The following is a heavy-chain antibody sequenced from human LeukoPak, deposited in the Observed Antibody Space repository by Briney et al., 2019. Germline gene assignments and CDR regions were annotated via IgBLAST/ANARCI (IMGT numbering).Heavy chain of an antibody. CDR1: GGSISSTTYY. J-gene: IGHJ5*02. CDR3: ARVVSVSFDP. CDR2: IFHSGNT. D-gene: IGHD3-16*02. V-gene: IGHV4-39*01. Sequence: SDTLSLTCTVSGGSISSTTYYWGWIRQPPGKGLEWIGSIFHSGNTYYNPSLKSRVSISVDTSKNQFSLKLSSVTAADTAVYYCARVVSVSFDPWGQGTLVTVSS.